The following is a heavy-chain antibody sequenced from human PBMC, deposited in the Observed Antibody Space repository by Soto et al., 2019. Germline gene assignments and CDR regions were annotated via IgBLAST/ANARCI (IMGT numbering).Heavy chain of an antibody. J-gene: IGHJ6*02. Sequence: SVKVSCKVSVYTLTELSMHWVRQAPGKGLEWMGGFDPEDGETIYAQKFQGRVTMTEDTSTDTAYMELSSLRSEDTAVYYCATNKAYYDFWSGYAVYGMDVWGQGTTVTVSS. CDR3: ATNKAYYDFWSGYAVYGMDV. V-gene: IGHV1-24*01. CDR1: VYTLTELS. D-gene: IGHD3-3*01. CDR2: FDPEDGET.